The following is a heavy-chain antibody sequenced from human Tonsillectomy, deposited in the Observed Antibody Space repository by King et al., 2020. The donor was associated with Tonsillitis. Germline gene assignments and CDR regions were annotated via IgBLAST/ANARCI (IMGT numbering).Heavy chain of an antibody. CDR2: ISFDGSNK. CDR3: TRDGGCYYWRYAFDY. J-gene: IGHJ3*01. V-gene: IGHV3-30-3*01. Sequence: VQLVESGGGLVQPGKSLRLSCAASGFTFSSYVMYWVREAPGKGLEWVALISFDGSNKYYADSVKGRFTISRDNSQNTLYLQMDSLRAEDTAVYYCTRDGGCYYWRYAFDYWGQGTSVTVSS. D-gene: IGHD1-26*01. CDR1: GFTFSSYV.